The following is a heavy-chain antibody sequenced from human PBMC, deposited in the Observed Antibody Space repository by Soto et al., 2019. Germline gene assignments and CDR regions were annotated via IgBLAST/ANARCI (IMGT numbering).Heavy chain of an antibody. V-gene: IGHV4-30-2*01. Sequence: KPSETLSLTCTVSGASITFGGYAWSWIRQTPGKGLEWIGYINHLETTFYNPSFESRLTLSIDRAKNQFSLKLHSMSAADRAVYSCARGGGSDSFDYWGQGILVTVSS. D-gene: IGHD1-26*01. CDR2: INHLETT. CDR3: ARGGGSDSFDY. CDR1: GASITFGGYA. J-gene: IGHJ4*02.